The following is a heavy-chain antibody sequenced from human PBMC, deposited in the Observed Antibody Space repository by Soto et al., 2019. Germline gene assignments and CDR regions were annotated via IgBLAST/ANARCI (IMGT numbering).Heavy chain of an antibody. D-gene: IGHD3-10*01. CDR1: GFTFSSYA. V-gene: IGHV3-23*01. Sequence: GGSLRLSCAASGFTFSSYAMSWVRQAPGKGLEWVSAISGSGGSTYYADSVKGRFTISRDNSKNTLYLQMNSLRAEDTAVYYCAKDTMVRGVIMYFDYWGQGTLVTVSS. CDR3: AKDTMVRGVIMYFDY. J-gene: IGHJ4*02. CDR2: ISGSGGST.